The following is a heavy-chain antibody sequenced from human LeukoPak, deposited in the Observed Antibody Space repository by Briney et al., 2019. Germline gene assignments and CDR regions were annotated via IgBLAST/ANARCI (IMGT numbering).Heavy chain of an antibody. CDR1: GDSISSSSFF. CDR2: VYSENT. CDR3: AREETMVRGLSWFDP. Sequence: SETLSLTCTVSGDSISSSSFFWGWIRQPPGKGLEWIGAVYSENTYYNPSLKSRVSISVDTSKNQFSLTMSSVTAADTAVYYCAREETMVRGLSWFDPWGQGTLVTVSS. D-gene: IGHD3-10*01. V-gene: IGHV4-39*07. J-gene: IGHJ5*02.